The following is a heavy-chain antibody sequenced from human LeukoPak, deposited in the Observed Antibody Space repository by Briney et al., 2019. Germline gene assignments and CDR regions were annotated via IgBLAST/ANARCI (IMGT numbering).Heavy chain of an antibody. CDR3: ARHREGYHYDFWSGAIDY. J-gene: IGHJ4*02. D-gene: IGHD3-3*01. V-gene: IGHV4-39*01. Sequence: SETLSLTCTVSGGSISSSSYYWGWIRQPPGKGLEWIGSIYYSGSTYYNPSLKSRVTISVDTSKNQFSLKLSSVTAADTAVYYCARHREGYHYDFWSGAIDYWGQGTLVTVSS. CDR1: GGSISSSSYY. CDR2: IYYSGST.